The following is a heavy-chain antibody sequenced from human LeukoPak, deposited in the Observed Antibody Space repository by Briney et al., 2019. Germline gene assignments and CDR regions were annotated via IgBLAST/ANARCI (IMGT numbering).Heavy chain of an antibody. CDR2: IIPIFGTA. V-gene: IGHV1-69*01. CDR3: ASPPIHYYDSSGYPYYFDY. Sequence: SVKVSCKASRGTFSSYAISWVRQAPGQGLEWMGGIIPIFGTANYAQKFQGRVTITADESTSTAYMELSSLRSEDTAVYYCASPPIHYYDSSGYPYYFDYWGQGTLVTVSS. CDR1: RGTFSSYA. D-gene: IGHD3-22*01. J-gene: IGHJ4*02.